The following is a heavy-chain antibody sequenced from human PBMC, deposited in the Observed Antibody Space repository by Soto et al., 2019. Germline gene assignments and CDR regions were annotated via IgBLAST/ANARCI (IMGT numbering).Heavy chain of an antibody. D-gene: IGHD2-15*01. CDR3: ARADPTGGRYYGMDV. Sequence: SETLSLTCTVSGGSISSGGYYWSWIRQHPGKGLEWIGYIYYSGSTYYNPSLKSRVTISVDTSKNQFSLKLSSVTAADTAVYYCARADPTGGRYYGMDVWGQGTTVTVSS. CDR1: GGSISSGGYY. CDR2: IYYSGST. V-gene: IGHV4-31*03. J-gene: IGHJ6*02.